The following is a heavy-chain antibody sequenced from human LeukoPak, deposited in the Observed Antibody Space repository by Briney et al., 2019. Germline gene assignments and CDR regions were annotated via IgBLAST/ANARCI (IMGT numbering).Heavy chain of an antibody. J-gene: IGHJ3*02. V-gene: IGHV3-30*02. D-gene: IGHD6-13*01. CDR3: AKAAAGLADAFDI. CDR1: GFTFNNYG. CDR2: IWFDGSET. Sequence: GGSLRLSCAVSGFTFNNYGMHWVRQAPGKGLEWLAVIWFDGSETRYADSVKGRFTISRDNSKNTLYLQMNSLRAEDTAVYYCAKAAAGLADAFDIWGQGTMVTVCS.